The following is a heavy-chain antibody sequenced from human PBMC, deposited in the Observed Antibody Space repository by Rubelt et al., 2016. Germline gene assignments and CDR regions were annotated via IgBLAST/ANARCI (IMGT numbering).Heavy chain of an antibody. D-gene: IGHD6-19*01. CDR1: GYTFISYG. Sequence: QIQLVQSGPEVEKPGASVKVSCKASGYTFISYGISWIRQAPGQGLEWMGWISAYDGNTNYAQKVPGRVTITTGTSTRSAYMGLRSLRSGDPAGCYCAGEPRSHVSDWYPVVPRLGYWGQGTLVTVSS. CDR3: AGEPRSHVSDWYPVVPRLGY. J-gene: IGHJ4*02. CDR2: ISAYDGNT. V-gene: IGHV1-18*01.